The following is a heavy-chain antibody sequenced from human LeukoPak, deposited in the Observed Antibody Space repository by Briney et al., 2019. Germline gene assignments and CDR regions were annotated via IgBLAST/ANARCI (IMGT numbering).Heavy chain of an antibody. D-gene: IGHD3-22*01. V-gene: IGHV4-39*07. J-gene: IGHJ4*02. CDR2: IYYSGST. CDR1: GGSISSSSYY. CDR3: ARDPGYYDSSGYLYYFDY. Sequence: SETLSLTRTVSGGSISSSSYYWGWIRQPPGKGLEWIGSIYYSGSTNYNPSLKSRVTISVDTSKNQFSLKLSSVTAADTAVYYCARDPGYYDSSGYLYYFDYWGQGTLVTVSS.